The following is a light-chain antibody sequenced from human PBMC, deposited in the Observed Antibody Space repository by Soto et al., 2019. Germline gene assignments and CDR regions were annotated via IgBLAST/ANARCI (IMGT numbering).Light chain of an antibody. J-gene: IGKJ2*01. CDR2: GAS. V-gene: IGKV3-15*01. CDR3: QQYNDWPYT. Sequence: EIVMTQAPATLSVSPGERATLSCRASQSVSSNLACYQQKPAQAPRLLIYGASTRATGIPARFRGSGSGTEFTLTISGMQSEDFAVYDCQQYNDWPYTFGQRTKLVLK. CDR1: QSVSSN.